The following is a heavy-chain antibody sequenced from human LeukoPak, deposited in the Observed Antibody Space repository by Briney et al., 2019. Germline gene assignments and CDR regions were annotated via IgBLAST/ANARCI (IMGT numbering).Heavy chain of an antibody. CDR3: ARSGGSSCMVTTFDI. D-gene: IGHD6-6*01. J-gene: IGHJ3*02. CDR1: GGSISSSNW. V-gene: IGHV4-4*02. Sequence: SETLSLTCAVSGGSISSSNWWSWVRQPPGKGLEWIGEIYHSGSTNYNPSLKSRVTISVDKSKNQFSLKLSSVTAADTAVYYCARSGGSSCMVTTFDIWGQGTMVTFSS. CDR2: IYHSGST.